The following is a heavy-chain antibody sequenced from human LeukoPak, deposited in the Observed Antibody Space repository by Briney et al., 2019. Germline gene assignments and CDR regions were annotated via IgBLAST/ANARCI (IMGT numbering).Heavy chain of an antibody. Sequence: SATLSLTRAVYGGSFSGYYWSWIRQPPRKGLEWIGEINHSGSTNYNTSLKSRVTISVDTSKNQFSLKLSSVTAADTAVYYCARGPVFGVVIYAFDIWGQGTMVTVSS. J-gene: IGHJ3*02. CDR2: INHSGST. D-gene: IGHD3-3*01. CDR3: ARGPVFGVVIYAFDI. CDR1: GGSFSGYY. V-gene: IGHV4-34*01.